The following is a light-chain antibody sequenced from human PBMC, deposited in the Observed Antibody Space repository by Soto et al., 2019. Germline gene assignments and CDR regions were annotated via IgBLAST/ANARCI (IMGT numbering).Light chain of an antibody. CDR1: QSVSSG. CDR3: QQYHFWWT. Sequence: EIVMAQSPATLSVSPGERATLSCRAGQSVSSGLAWYQQKPGQTPRLLIYAASTRATGIPARFSGSGSETEFTLTISSLQSEDSAVYYCQQYHFWWTFGLGTKVDIK. V-gene: IGKV3-15*01. CDR2: AAS. J-gene: IGKJ1*01.